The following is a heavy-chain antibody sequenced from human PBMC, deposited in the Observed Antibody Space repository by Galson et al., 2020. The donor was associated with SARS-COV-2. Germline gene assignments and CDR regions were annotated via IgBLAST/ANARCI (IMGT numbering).Heavy chain of an antibody. CDR3: ARDLMSGSYSFDY. CDR2: IKSDGSST. CDR1: GFTLSNYW. D-gene: IGHD1-26*01. Sequence: QAGGSLRLSCAASGFTLSNYWMHWARQAPGKGLVWVSRIKSDGSSTDYADSVRGRFTISRDGAKNTLYLQMNSLRAKDTAVYYCARDLMSGSYSFDYWGQGSLVTVSS. J-gene: IGHJ4*02. V-gene: IGHV3-74*01.